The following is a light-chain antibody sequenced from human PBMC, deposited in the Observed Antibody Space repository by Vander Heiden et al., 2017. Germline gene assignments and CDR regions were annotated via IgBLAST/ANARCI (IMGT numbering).Light chain of an antibody. CDR3: QQRSNWPRGLT. CDR1: QSVSSY. J-gene: IGKJ4*01. Sequence: EIVLTHSPATLPLSPGERATLSCRASQSVSSYLAWYQQKPGQAPRLLIYDASDRATGIPARFSGSGSGTDFALTISSLGPEDFAVYYCQQRSNWPRGLTFGGGTKVEIK. CDR2: DAS. V-gene: IGKV3-11*01.